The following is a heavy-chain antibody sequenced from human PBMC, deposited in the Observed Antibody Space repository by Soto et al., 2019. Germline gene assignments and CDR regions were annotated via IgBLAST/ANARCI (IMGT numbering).Heavy chain of an antibody. CDR3: AKDGNPIPYLTGYYRLGWFDP. V-gene: IGHV3-23*01. Sequence: EVQLLESGGGLVQLGGSLRLSCAASGFTISSYAMSWVRQAPGKGLEWVSAISGSGGSTYYADSVKGRFTISRDNSKNTLYLQMNSLRAEDTAVYYCAKDGNPIPYLTGYYRLGWFDPWGQGTLVTVSS. CDR2: ISGSGGST. D-gene: IGHD3-9*01. CDR1: GFTISSYA. J-gene: IGHJ5*02.